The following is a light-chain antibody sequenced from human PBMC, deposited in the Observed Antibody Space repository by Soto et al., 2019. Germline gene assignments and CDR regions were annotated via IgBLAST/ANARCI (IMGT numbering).Light chain of an antibody. CDR1: SSNIGNCY. Sequence: QSVLTQPPSVSAAPGQKVTISCSGSSSNIGNCYVSWYQQLPGTAPKLLIYDNDKRPSGIPDRFSGPKSGTSATLGITGLQTGDEADYYCGTWDSSLSGVVFGGGTKLTVL. V-gene: IGLV1-51*01. CDR2: DND. J-gene: IGLJ2*01. CDR3: GTWDSSLSGVV.